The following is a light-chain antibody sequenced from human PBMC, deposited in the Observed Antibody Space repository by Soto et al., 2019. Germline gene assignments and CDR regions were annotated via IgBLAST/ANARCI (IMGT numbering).Light chain of an antibody. CDR2: GAS. CDR1: QSVSSN. Sequence: EIVMTQSPATLSVSPGERATLSCRASQSVSSNLAWYQQKPGQAPRLLIYGASTRATGIPDRFSGSGAGTDFTLTISRLEVEDFAVYYCQFGTMVWTFGQGTKVEI. J-gene: IGKJ1*01. CDR3: QFGTMVWT. V-gene: IGKV3-15*01.